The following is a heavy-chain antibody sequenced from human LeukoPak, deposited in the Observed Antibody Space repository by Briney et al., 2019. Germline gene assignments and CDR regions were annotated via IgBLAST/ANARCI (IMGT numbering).Heavy chain of an antibody. J-gene: IGHJ4*02. V-gene: IGHV3-74*01. Sequence: PGGSLRLSCAASGFTLSSYWMHWVRQAPGKGLVWVSRINSDGSSTSYADSVKGRFTISRDNAKNTLYLQMNSLRAEDTAVYYCARLLSGWNFYYFDYWGQGTLVTVSS. CDR1: GFTLSSYW. CDR3: ARLLSGWNFYYFDY. D-gene: IGHD6-19*01. CDR2: INSDGSST.